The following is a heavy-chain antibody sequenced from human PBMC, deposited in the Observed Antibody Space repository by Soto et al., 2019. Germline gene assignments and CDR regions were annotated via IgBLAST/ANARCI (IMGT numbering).Heavy chain of an antibody. V-gene: IGHV4-38-2*01. D-gene: IGHD1-26*01. CDR1: GYSISSGYY. CDR2: IYRSGST. CDR3: AKAGYIVGPTTGIDY. J-gene: IGHJ4*02. Sequence: PSETLSLTCVVSGYSISSGYYWGWIRQPPGKGLEWIGNIYRSGSTYYNPSLKSRVTISVDTSKNQFSLKLSSVTAADTAVYYCAKAGYIVGPTTGIDYWGQGTLVTVSS.